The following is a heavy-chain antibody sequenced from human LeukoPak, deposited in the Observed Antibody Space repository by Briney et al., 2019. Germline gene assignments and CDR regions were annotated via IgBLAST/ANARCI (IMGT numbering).Heavy chain of an antibody. J-gene: IGHJ6*02. CDR1: GGSFSGYY. V-gene: IGHV4-34*01. D-gene: IGHD2-15*01. CDR3: ARAVLGYCSGGSCTNYYYYGMDV. Sequence: SETLSLTCAVYGGSFSGYYWSWIRQPPGKGLEWIGEINHSGSTNYNPSLKSRVTISVDTSKNQFSLKLSSVTAADTAVYYCARAVLGYCSGGSCTNYYYYGMDVWGQGTTVTVSS. CDR2: INHSGST.